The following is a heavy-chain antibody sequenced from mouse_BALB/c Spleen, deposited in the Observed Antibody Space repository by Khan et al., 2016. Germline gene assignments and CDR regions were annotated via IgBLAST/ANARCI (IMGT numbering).Heavy chain of an antibody. J-gene: IGHJ4*01. CDR1: GFNIKDYY. CDR3: NSCDYNTMDY. CDR2: IDPENGET. V-gene: IGHV14-4*02. Sequence: VQLQQSGAELVRSGASVKLSCTASGFNIKDYYMHWVKQRPEQGLEWIGWIDPENGETDYAPKFQGKATMTADTSSNTAYLQLSSLTSEDTAVDYCNSCDYNTMDYWGQGTSVTVSS.